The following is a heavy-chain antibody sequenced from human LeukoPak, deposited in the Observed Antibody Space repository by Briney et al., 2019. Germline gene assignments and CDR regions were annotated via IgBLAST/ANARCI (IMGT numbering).Heavy chain of an antibody. D-gene: IGHD3-10*01. V-gene: IGHV3-9*01. Sequence: GGSLRLSCAASGFTFDDYAMHWVRQAPGKGLEWVSGISWNSGSIGYADSVKGRFTISRDNAKNSLYLQMNSLRAEDTALYYCAKDNGDGSGSYYWPVDYWGQGTLVTVSS. J-gene: IGHJ4*02. CDR2: ISWNSGSI. CDR3: AKDNGDGSGSYYWPVDY. CDR1: GFTFDDYA.